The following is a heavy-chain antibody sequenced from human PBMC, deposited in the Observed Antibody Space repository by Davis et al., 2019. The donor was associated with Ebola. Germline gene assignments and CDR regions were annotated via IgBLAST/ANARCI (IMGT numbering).Heavy chain of an antibody. CDR1: GGSFSGYY. CDR3: ARDDYSNYYGMDV. V-gene: IGHV4-34*01. Sequence: SETLSLTCAVYGGSFSGYYWSWIRQAPGKGLEWIGEINHSGSTNYNPPLKSRVTISVDTSKNQFSLKLSSVTAADTAVYYCARDDYSNYYGMDVWGQGTLVTVSS. CDR2: INHSGST. D-gene: IGHD4-11*01. J-gene: IGHJ6*02.